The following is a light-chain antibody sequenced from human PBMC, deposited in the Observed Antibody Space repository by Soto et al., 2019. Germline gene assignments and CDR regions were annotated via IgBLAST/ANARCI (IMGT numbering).Light chain of an antibody. Sequence: EIVFTQSPATLSLSPGERATLSCRASQSVSSYLAWYQQKPGQAPRLLIYDASNRATGIPARFSGSGSGTDFTLTISSLEPEDFAVYYCQQCGSSPWTFGQGTKVDIK. CDR2: DAS. J-gene: IGKJ1*01. CDR1: QSVSSY. V-gene: IGKV3-11*01. CDR3: QQCGSSPWT.